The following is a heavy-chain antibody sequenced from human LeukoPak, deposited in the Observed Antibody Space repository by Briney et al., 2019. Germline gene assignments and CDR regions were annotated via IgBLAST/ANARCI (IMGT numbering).Heavy chain of an antibody. CDR1: GFTVSSNY. Sequence: GGSLRLSCAASGFTVSSNYMSWVRQAPGKGLEWVSVFYRDGSTYYADSVKGRFTISRDNSKNTVYLQMNSLRAEDTAVYYCARGPGWNYFDYWGQGTLVTVS. CDR3: ARGPGWNYFDY. D-gene: IGHD2-15*01. CDR2: FYRDGST. J-gene: IGHJ4*02. V-gene: IGHV3-66*01.